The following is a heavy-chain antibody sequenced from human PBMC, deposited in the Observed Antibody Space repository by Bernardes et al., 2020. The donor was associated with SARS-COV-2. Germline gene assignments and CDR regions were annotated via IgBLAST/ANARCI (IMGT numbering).Heavy chain of an antibody. V-gene: IGHV3-66*02. CDR2: MYSGGDT. CDR3: AAVCSSTSCQSSLGYGHYYAMDV. J-gene: IGHJ6*02. CDR1: GFTVSSNY. D-gene: IGHD2-2*01. Sequence: GGSLRLSCAASGFTVSSNYMSWVRQAPGKGLEWVSLMYSGGDTFSADSVTGRFTISRDNSKNTLYLQMNSLRAEDTGVYYCAAVCSSTSCQSSLGYGHYYAMDVWGQGTTVTVSS.